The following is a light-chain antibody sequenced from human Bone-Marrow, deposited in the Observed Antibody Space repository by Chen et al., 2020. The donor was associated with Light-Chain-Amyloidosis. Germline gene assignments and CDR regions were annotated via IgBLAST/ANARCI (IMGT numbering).Light chain of an antibody. V-gene: IGLV2-8*01. Sequence: QAGLPPPPPASGPPRPPVTLSPTGTSSDVGGYNYVSWYQHHPGKAPKLIIYEATQRPSGVPDRFSGSQSDNTASLTVSGLQAEDEADYYCLSYAGSSNYVFGTGTKVTVL. J-gene: IGLJ1*01. CDR2: EAT. CDR1: SSDVGGYNY. CDR3: LSYAGSSNYV.